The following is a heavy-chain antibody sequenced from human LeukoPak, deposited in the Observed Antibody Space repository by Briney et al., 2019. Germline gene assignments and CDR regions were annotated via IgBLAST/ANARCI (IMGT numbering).Heavy chain of an antibody. D-gene: IGHD3-22*01. CDR1: GFTFNNYA. Sequence: GGSLRLSCAASGFTFNNYAMSWVRQAPGKGLEWVSSISSSSSYIYYADSVKGRFTISRDNAKNSLYLQMNSLRAEDTAVYYCARDYYDSSGYLDYWGQGTLVTVSS. J-gene: IGHJ4*02. CDR2: ISSSSSYI. CDR3: ARDYYDSSGYLDY. V-gene: IGHV3-21*01.